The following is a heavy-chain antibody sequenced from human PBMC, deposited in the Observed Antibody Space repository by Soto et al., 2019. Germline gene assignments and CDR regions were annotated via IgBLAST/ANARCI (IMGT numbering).Heavy chain of an antibody. CDR2: INAGNGNT. V-gene: IGHV1-3*01. D-gene: IGHD6-25*01. CDR1: GYSFPSYA. CDR3: ARRHGGSSGWDYWSDP. J-gene: IGHJ5*02. Sequence: ASEQVSCKASGYSFPSYAVHWVGQAPGQRLEWMGWINAGNGNTKYSQKFQGRVTITRDTSASTAYMELGSLRSEDTAWYYFARRHGGSSGWDYWSDPWGQGALVTVSS.